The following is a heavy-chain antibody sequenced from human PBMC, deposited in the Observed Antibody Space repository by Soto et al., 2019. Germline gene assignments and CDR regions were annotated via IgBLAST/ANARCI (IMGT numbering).Heavy chain of an antibody. Sequence: QVKLQETGPGLVKPSETLSLTCTVSGGSVSSGSYDWSWIRQPPGKGLEWIGYVYYSGSTNYNPSLKSRVTISVNTSKNQFSLKLSSVTAADTAVYCCARTLITAAGYFHHWGQGTLVTVSS. D-gene: IGHD6-13*01. CDR3: ARTLITAAGYFHH. CDR1: GGSVSSGSYD. CDR2: VYYSGST. J-gene: IGHJ1*01. V-gene: IGHV4-61*01.